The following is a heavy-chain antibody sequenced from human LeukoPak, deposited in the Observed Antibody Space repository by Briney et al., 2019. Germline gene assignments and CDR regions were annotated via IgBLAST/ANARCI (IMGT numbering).Heavy chain of an antibody. J-gene: IGHJ4*02. CDR1: GYTFTSYA. Sequence: ASLKVSCKASGYTFTSYAIGWVRQAPGQGLEWMGWISAYNGDTNHSQKFQDRVTMTTDTSTSTAYMELRSLRSDDTAVYYCARGRDGSYSIFDYWGQGTLVTVSS. CDR3: ARGRDGSYSIFDY. CDR2: ISAYNGDT. D-gene: IGHD1-26*01. V-gene: IGHV1-18*01.